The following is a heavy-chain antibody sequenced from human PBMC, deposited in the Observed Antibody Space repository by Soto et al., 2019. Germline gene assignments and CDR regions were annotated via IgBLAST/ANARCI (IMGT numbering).Heavy chain of an antibody. CDR2: IYTTRSP. V-gene: IGHV4-4*07. Sequence: LTCTVYADSVIKYYWNWIREPGGKGLEWIGRIYTTRSPNYNPSLKSRVTMSVDTSKNQFSLKLNLSSVTAADTAVYYCARSPAYGDYANLDTWGQGTLVTVSS. J-gene: IGHJ5*02. CDR3: ARSPAYGDYANLDT. CDR1: ADSVIKYY. D-gene: IGHD4-17*01.